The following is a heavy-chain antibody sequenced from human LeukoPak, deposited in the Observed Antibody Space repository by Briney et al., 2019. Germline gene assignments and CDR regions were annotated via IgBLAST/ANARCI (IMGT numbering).Heavy chain of an antibody. CDR1: GGSISSGDYY. V-gene: IGHV4-30-4*08. D-gene: IGHD5-24*01. CDR3: AREAEMATNWFDP. J-gene: IGHJ5*02. CDR2: IYYSGST. Sequence: PSQTVSLTCTVSGGSISSGDYYWSWIRQPPGKGLEWIGYIYYSGSTYYNPSLKSRVTISVDTSKNQFSLKLSSVTAADTAVYYCAREAEMATNWFDPWGQGTLVTVSS.